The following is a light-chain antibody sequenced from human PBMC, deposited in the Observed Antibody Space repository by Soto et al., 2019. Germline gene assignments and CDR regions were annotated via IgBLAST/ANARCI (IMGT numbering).Light chain of an antibody. CDR2: ADN. CDR1: SSNIGAGYD. J-gene: IGLJ2*01. CDR3: QSYDTSLSGVI. V-gene: IGLV1-40*01. Sequence: QSVLTQTPSVSGAPGQKITMSCTGSSSNIGAGYDVHWYQQVPGAAPRLLIYADNNRPSGVPDRFSASKSGTSASPAVTGLQGEDEANYYCQSYDTSLSGVIFGAGTKVTVL.